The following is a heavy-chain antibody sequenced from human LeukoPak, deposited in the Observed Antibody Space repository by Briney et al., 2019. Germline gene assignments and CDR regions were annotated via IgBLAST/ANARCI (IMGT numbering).Heavy chain of an antibody. CDR2: IKSKTDGGTT. CDR1: GFTFSNSA. Sequence: AGGSLRLSCAASGFTFSNSAMSWVRQAPGKGLEWVGRIKSKTDGGTTDYAAPVKGRFTISRDDSKNTLYLQMNSLKTEDTAVYYCTTLDSSGWYGSWFDPWGQGTLVTVSS. J-gene: IGHJ5*02. V-gene: IGHV3-15*01. D-gene: IGHD6-19*01. CDR3: TTLDSSGWYGSWFDP.